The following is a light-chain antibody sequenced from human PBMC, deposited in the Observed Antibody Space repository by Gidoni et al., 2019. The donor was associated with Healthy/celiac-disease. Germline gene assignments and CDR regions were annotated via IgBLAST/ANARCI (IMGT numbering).Light chain of an antibody. CDR2: DAA. V-gene: IGKV1D-13*01. J-gene: IGKJ5*01. Sequence: AIQLTQSPSSLSASVGDRVTITCRASQGISSALAWYQQKPGKAPKLLIYDAASLESGVPSRFSGSGSGTDFTLTISSLQPEDFAIYYCQQFNNYPITFGQXTRLEIK. CDR3: QQFNNYPIT. CDR1: QGISSA.